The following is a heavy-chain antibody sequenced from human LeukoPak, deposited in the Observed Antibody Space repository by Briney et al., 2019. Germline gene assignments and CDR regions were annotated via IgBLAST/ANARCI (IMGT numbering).Heavy chain of an antibody. V-gene: IGHV1-69*05. J-gene: IGHJ4*02. CDR2: IIPIFGTA. CDR1: GGTFSSYA. D-gene: IGHD3-10*01. CDR3: ARDLPRGPLEELDY. Sequence: ASVKVSCKASGGTFSSYAISWVRQAPGQGLEWMGRIIPIFGTANYAQKFQGRVTITTDESTSTAYMELSSLRSEDTAVYYCARDLPRGPLEELDYWGQGTLVTVSS.